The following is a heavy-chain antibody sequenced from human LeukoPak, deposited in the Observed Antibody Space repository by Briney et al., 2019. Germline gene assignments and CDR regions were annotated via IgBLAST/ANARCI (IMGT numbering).Heavy chain of an antibody. J-gene: IGHJ6*02. Sequence: PGGSLRLSCAASGFTFSDYYMSWIRQAPRKGLEWVSYISSSGSTIYYADSVKGRFTISRDNAKNSLYLQMNSLRAEDTAVYYCARLPLLVGSYYQNYYYGMDVWGQGTTVTVSS. CDR2: ISSSGSTI. V-gene: IGHV3-11*01. D-gene: IGHD1-26*01. CDR1: GFTFSDYY. CDR3: ARLPLLVGSYYQNYYYGMDV.